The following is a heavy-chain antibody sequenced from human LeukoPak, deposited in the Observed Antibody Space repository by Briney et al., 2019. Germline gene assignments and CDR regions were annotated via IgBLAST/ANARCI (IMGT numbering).Heavy chain of an antibody. Sequence: GGSLRLSCAASGFTFSSYAMHWVRQAPGKGLEWVALISYDGSTKHYADSVKGRFTISRDNAKNSLYLQMSSLRAEDTAVYYCARDKIVGATKLDYWGQGNLVTVSS. D-gene: IGHD1-26*01. V-gene: IGHV3-30*04. CDR1: GFTFSSYA. CDR3: ARDKIVGATKLDY. CDR2: ISYDGSTK. J-gene: IGHJ4*02.